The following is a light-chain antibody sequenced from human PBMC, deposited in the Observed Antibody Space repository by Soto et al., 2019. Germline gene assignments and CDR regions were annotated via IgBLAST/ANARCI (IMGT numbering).Light chain of an antibody. Sequence: DIQVTQSPSSVSVSVGDRVTITCRVSQGLVNWLAWHQQKPGKAPKLLIYAASSFQSGVPSRFSGSGAGTDFTLTISSLQTEDFATYYCQQTSSFPLTFGGGTKVEIK. CDR1: QGLVNW. CDR3: QQTSSFPLT. V-gene: IGKV1-12*01. CDR2: AAS. J-gene: IGKJ4*01.